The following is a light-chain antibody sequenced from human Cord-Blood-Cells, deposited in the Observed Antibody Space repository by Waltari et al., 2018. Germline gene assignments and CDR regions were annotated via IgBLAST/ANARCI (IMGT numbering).Light chain of an antibody. Sequence: QSALTQPASVSGYPGQSITISCTGTSSDVGSYNLVSLYQQHPGKAPKRMIYEGSKRPSGVSNRFSCSKSGNTASLTISGLQAEDEADYYCCSYAGSSTHYVFGTGTKVTVL. J-gene: IGLJ1*01. V-gene: IGLV2-23*01. CDR3: CSYAGSSTHYV. CDR1: SSDVGSYNL. CDR2: EGS.